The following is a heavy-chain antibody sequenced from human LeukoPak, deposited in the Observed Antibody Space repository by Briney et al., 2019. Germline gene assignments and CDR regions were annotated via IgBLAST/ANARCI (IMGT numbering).Heavy chain of an antibody. J-gene: IGHJ3*02. V-gene: IGHV3-23*01. D-gene: IGHD6-6*01. CDR1: GFTFSSYA. Sequence: QSRGSLRLSCAASGFTFSSYAMSWVRQAPGKGLEWLSAISGSATNTYYADSVKGRFTISRDNSKNTLHLQMNSLRAEDTAVYYCAKDRSIAARRAFDIWGRGTMVTVSS. CDR2: ISGSATNT. CDR3: AKDRSIAARRAFDI.